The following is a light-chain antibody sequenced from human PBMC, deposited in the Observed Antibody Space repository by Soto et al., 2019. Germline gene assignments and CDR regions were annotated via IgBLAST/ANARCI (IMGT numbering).Light chain of an antibody. J-gene: IGKJ1*01. V-gene: IGKV3-11*01. CDR1: QSVSNY. CDR3: QQRSGRPRT. Sequence: EIVLTQSPATLSLSPEERATLCCGTSQSVSNYLAWYQQKPGQAPRLLMYDASNRATRIPASFSGSGSGTDFTLTISSLEPEDFALYYCQQRSGRPRTFGQGTKVDIK. CDR2: DAS.